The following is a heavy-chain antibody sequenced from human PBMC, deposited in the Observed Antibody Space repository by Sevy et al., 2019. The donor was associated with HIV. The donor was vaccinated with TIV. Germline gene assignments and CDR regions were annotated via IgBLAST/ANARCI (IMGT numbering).Heavy chain of an antibody. CDR1: GFNFRNFW. J-gene: IGHJ5*02. CDR2: IKQDGSEA. D-gene: IGHD1-26*01. Sequence: GGSLRLSRVASGFNFRNFWMSWVRQAPGKGLECVADIKQDGSEAYYVDSVKGRFTISRDNAKNSLYLQMNSLRDEDTAMYFCVRDKGVGASILDAWGQGTPVTVSS. V-gene: IGHV3-7*03. CDR3: VRDKGVGASILDA.